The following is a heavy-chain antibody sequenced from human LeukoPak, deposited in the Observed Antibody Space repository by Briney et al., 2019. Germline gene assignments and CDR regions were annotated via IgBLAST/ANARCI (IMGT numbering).Heavy chain of an antibody. J-gene: IGHJ4*02. CDR2: VYSDGSDS. Sequence: GGSLRLSCTASGFTFSTYPMHWVRQAPGKGLVWVSRVYSDGSDSRHADSVKGRFTISRDNAKNTLYLQMNSLRVEDTAVYCCTRGANWAFDYWGQGTLVTVSS. CDR1: GFTFSTYP. CDR3: TRGANWAFDY. V-gene: IGHV3-74*01. D-gene: IGHD1-1*01.